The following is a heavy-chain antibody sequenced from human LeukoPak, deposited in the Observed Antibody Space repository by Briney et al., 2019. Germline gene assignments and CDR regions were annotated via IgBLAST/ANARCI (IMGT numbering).Heavy chain of an antibody. CDR3: ARGVVNAYAAFDF. V-gene: IGHV3-30-3*01. Sequence: GRSLRLPCVASGFTFNRFALHWVRQAPGKGLEWVSMISFDGTTKDYADSVKGRFTISRDNSKNTLDLQMNSLKTDDTAVYYCARGVVNAYAAFDFWGQGTLVTVSS. D-gene: IGHD3-16*01. CDR2: ISFDGTTK. CDR1: GFTFNRFA. J-gene: IGHJ4*02.